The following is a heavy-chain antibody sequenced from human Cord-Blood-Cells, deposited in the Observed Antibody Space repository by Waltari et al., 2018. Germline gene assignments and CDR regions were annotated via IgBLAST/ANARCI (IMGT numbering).Heavy chain of an antibody. D-gene: IGHD6-13*01. CDR2: IYYSGST. J-gene: IGHJ3*02. V-gene: IGHV4-39*07. Sequence: QLQLQESGPGLVKPSETLSLTCTVSGGSISSRSYYWAWIRQPPGKGLAWIGSIYYSGSTYYNPSLKSRVTISVDTSKNQFSLKLSSVTAADTAVYYCARHDIAAAGTSYAFDIWGQGTMVTVSS. CDR1: GGSISSRSYY. CDR3: ARHDIAAAGTSYAFDI.